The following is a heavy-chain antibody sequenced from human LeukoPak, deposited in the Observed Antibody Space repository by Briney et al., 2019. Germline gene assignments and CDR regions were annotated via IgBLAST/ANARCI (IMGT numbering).Heavy chain of an antibody. CDR2: ISYTGDNK. Sequence: PGMSLRLSCAVSGFTFRNYAMQWVRQAPGKGLEWVAVISYTGDNKSYADSVKGRFTISRDNYQNTLYLQMNSLTSEDTAVYYCAITHGGYWGQGTLVTVSS. CDR1: GFTFRNYA. J-gene: IGHJ4*02. CDR3: AITHGGY. D-gene: IGHD3-10*01. V-gene: IGHV3-30-3*01.